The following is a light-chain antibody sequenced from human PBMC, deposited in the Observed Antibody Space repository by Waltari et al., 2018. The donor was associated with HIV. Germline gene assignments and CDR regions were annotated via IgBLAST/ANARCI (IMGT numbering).Light chain of an antibody. CDR2: SDI. CDR1: RSNIGAGYF. Sequence: QSALTPPPSASGAPGPRVPTPCTGNRSNIGAGYFVHWHQHLPGTAPKLLFYSDINRPSGVPDRFSGSKSGTSAALVITGLQAEDEADYYCQSYDSSLRASVFGGGTKLTVL. V-gene: IGLV1-40*01. J-gene: IGLJ2*01. CDR3: QSYDSSLRASV.